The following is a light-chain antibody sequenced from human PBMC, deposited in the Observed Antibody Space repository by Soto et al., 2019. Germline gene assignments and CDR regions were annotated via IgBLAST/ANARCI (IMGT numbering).Light chain of an antibody. CDR1: SSDVGGYNY. J-gene: IGLJ1*01. CDR2: DVS. CDR3: SSYTSSSTLGV. Sequence: QSVLTQPASVSGFPGQSITISCTGTSSDVGGYNYVSWYQQHPGKAPKLMIYDVSNRPSGVSNRFSGSKSGNTASLTISGLQAEDKADYYCSSYTSSSTLGVFGTGTKVTVL. V-gene: IGLV2-14*01.